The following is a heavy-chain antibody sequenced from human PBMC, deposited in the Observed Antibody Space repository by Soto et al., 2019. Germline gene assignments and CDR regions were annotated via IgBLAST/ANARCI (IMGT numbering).Heavy chain of an antibody. V-gene: IGHV1-46*01. Sequence: APGQGLEWMGIINPSGGSTSYAQKFQGRVTMTRDTSTSTVYMELSSLRSEDTAVYYCAREPYRTAMYDYWGQGTLVTVSS. CDR2: INPSGGST. CDR3: AREPYRTAMYDY. J-gene: IGHJ4*02. D-gene: IGHD2-21*02.